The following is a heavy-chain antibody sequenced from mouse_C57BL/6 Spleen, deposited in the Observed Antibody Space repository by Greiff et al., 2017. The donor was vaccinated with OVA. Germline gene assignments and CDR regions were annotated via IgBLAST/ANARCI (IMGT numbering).Heavy chain of an antibody. CDR2: INPSTGGT. Sequence: EVQLQQSGPELVKPGASVKISCKASGYSFTGYYMNWVKQSPEKSLEWIGEINPSTGGTTYNQKFKAKATLTVDKSSSTAYMQLKSLTSEDSAVYYCARDGYFDYWGQSTTLTVSS. CDR1: GYSFTGYY. V-gene: IGHV1-42*01. CDR3: ARDGYFDY. J-gene: IGHJ2*01. D-gene: IGHD1-1*01.